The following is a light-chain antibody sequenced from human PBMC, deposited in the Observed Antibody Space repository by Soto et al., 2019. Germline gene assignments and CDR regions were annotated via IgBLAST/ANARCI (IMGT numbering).Light chain of an antibody. CDR2: GAS. CDR3: QQYNNWPGT. V-gene: IGKV3-15*01. J-gene: IGKJ1*01. CDR1: QSVSSK. Sequence: EIVLTQSPGTQSVYPGERATRSCRASQSVSSKLAWYQQKPGQAPRLLFYGASTGATGIPARFSGSGSETEFTLSISSPQSEDFAVYYCQQYNNWPGTFGQGTKVDIK.